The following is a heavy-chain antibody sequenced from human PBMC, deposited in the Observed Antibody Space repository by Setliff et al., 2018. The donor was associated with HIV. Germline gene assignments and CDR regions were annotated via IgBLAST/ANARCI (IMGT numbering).Heavy chain of an antibody. J-gene: IGHJ5*02. D-gene: IGHD3-16*01. CDR2: INPNSGGT. Sequence: AASVKVSCKASGYTFTGYYMHWVRQAPGQGLEWMGWINPNSGGTNYAQKFQGRVTMTWDTSISTAYMELSRLRSDDTAVYYCTRGGDLARVVGFRGFDPWGQGTQVTVSS. CDR1: GYTFTGYY. V-gene: IGHV1-2*02. CDR3: TRGGDLARVVGFRGFDP.